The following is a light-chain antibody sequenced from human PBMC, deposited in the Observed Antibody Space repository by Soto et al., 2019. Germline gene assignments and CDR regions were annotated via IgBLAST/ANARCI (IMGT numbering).Light chain of an antibody. J-gene: IGKJ4*01. CDR3: QQADRFPLS. V-gene: IGKV1-12*01. CDR2: AAS. Sequence: DIQMTQSPSSVSASIGDRVTISCRASQSIHKWLVWYQQKPGKAPKLLIYAASSLQSGVPSRFSGSGYGTDFTLTISSLQPEDFATYYCQQADRFPLSFGGGTKVEI. CDR1: QSIHKW.